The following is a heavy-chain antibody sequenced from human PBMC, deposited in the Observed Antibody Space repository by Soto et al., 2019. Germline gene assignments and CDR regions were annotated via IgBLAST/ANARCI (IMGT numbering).Heavy chain of an antibody. CDR1: GFTFSSYS. D-gene: IGHD6-19*01. J-gene: IGHJ5*02. V-gene: IGHV3-48*02. Sequence: MSLSWSASGFTFSSYSMDWVRQAPGKGLEWISYISSSSSTIYYADSVKGRFTISRDNAKNSLYLQMNSLRDEDTAVYSCARSRQLWLSWFDPWGQGTLVTVSS. CDR2: ISSSSSTI. CDR3: ARSRQLWLSWFDP.